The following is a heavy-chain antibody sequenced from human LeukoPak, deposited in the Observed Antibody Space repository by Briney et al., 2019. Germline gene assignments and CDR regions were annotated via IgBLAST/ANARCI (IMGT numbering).Heavy chain of an antibody. Sequence: GGSLRLSCAASGFTFSTYWMSWVRQAPGEGLEWVANINLDGSEKYYVDSVKGRFTIFRDNAKNSLYLQLNSLRAEDTAVYYCAREANARFDYWGQGLLVTVSS. D-gene: IGHD1-1*01. CDR3: AREANARFDY. CDR2: INLDGSEK. J-gene: IGHJ4*02. V-gene: IGHV3-7*01. CDR1: GFTFSTYW.